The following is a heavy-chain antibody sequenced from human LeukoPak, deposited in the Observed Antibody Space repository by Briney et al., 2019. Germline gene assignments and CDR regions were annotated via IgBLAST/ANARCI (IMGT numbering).Heavy chain of an antibody. CDR3: ARHHLGTNRD. J-gene: IGHJ4*02. CDR2: INPGDSEI. V-gene: IGHV5-51*01. D-gene: IGHD1-7*01. Sequence: HGESLKISCKGSGYSFTNYWIAWVRQMPGKGLEWMGVINPGDSEIRYSPSFQGQVTISADKSISTAYLQWSSLAASDTAMVYCARHHLGTNRDWGQGTLVTVSS. CDR1: GYSFTNYW.